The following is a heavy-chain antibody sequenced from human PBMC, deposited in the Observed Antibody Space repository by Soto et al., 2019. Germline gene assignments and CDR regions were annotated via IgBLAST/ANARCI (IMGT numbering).Heavy chain of an antibody. D-gene: IGHD3-10*01. Sequence: LQSGGGVVQPGASLRLSCAASEFSLRDHALSWVRQAAGGGLEWVSGISGSEDRTNYADFVRGRFIISKDRAKNTLYLDMSGLRVDDTAVYFCGRTYAGGWGQGTLVTVSS. CDR1: EFSLRDHA. CDR3: GRTYAGG. CDR2: ISGSEDRT. V-gene: IGHV3-23*01. J-gene: IGHJ4*02.